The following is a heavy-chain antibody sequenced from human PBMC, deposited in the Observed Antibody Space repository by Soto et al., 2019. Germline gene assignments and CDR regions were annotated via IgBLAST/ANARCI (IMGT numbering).Heavy chain of an antibody. Sequence: EVQLVESGGGLVQPGGSLRLSCAASGFTVSSNYMSWVRQAPGKGLERVSVIFSGGSTYYADSVKGRFTISRDNSKNTLYLQMNPLRAEDTAVYYCARDMVRGMDVWGQGTTVTVSS. CDR2: IFSGGST. J-gene: IGHJ6*02. CDR1: GFTVSSNY. D-gene: IGHD3-10*01. V-gene: IGHV3-66*01. CDR3: ARDMVRGMDV.